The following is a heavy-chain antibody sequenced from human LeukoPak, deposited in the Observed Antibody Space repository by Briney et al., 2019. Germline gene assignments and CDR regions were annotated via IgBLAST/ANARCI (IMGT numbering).Heavy chain of an antibody. CDR3: ARDSHIAEVAYYFDY. Sequence: GASVKVSCKASGYTFTGYYMHWVRQAPGQGLEWMGWINPNSGGTNYAQKFQGRVTMTRDTSISTAYMELRSLRSDDTAVYYCARDSHIAEVAYYFDYWGQGTLVSVSS. D-gene: IGHD2-21*01. V-gene: IGHV1-2*02. CDR2: INPNSGGT. J-gene: IGHJ4*02. CDR1: GYTFTGYY.